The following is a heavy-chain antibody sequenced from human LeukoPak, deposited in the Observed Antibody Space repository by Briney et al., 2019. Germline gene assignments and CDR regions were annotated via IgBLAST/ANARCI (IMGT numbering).Heavy chain of an antibody. Sequence: GGSLRLSCAASGFTFNDAWMSWVRQAPGKGLEWVGHVKSKTDGGTTDYAAPVKGRFTISRDNSKNTLYLQMNSLRAEDTAVYYCAKDGTFSVGPPGCRKKYYFDYWGQGTLVTVSS. D-gene: IGHD1-26*01. CDR2: VKSKTDGGTT. V-gene: IGHV3-15*01. CDR3: AKDGTFSVGPPGCRKKYYFDY. J-gene: IGHJ4*02. CDR1: GFTFNDAW.